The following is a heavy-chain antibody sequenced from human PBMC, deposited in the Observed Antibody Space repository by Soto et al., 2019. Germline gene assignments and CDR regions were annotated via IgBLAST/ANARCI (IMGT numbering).Heavy chain of an antibody. V-gene: IGHV1-69*13. J-gene: IGHJ6*02. Sequence: SVKVSCKASGGTFSSYAISWVRQAPGQGLEWMGGIIPIFGTANYAQKFQGRVTITADESTSTAYMELSSLRSEDTAVYYCATPYDDFWSGHPRPDYYYYGMDVWGQGPTVIVS. CDR2: IIPIFGTA. CDR1: GGTFSSYA. D-gene: IGHD3-3*01. CDR3: ATPYDDFWSGHPRPDYYYYGMDV.